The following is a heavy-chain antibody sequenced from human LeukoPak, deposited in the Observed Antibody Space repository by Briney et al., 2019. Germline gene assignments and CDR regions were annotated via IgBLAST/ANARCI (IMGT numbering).Heavy chain of an antibody. CDR3: ARDRYCSGGSCSYPPGFDY. Sequence: KTGGSLRLSCAASGFTFSSYAISWVRQAPGQGLEWMGGIIPIFGTANYAQKFQGRVTITADESTSTAYMELSSLRSEDTAVYYCARDRYCSGGSCSYPPGFDYWGQRTLVTVSS. J-gene: IGHJ4*02. CDR2: IIPIFGTA. D-gene: IGHD2-15*01. CDR1: GFTFSSYA. V-gene: IGHV1-69*01.